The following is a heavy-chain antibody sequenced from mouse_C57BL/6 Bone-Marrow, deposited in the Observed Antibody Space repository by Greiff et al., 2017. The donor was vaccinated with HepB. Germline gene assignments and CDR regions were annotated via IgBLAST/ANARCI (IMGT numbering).Heavy chain of an antibody. V-gene: IGHV1-76*01. CDR3: ASRHDYDHYYAMDY. J-gene: IGHJ4*01. CDR2: IYPGSGNT. CDR1: GYTFTDYY. Sequence: VMLVESGAELVRPGASVKLSCKASGYTFTDYYINWVKQRPGQGLEWIARIYPGSGNTYYNEKFKGKATLTAEKSSSTAYMQLSSLTSEDSAVYFCASRHDYDHYYAMDYWGQGTSVTVSS. D-gene: IGHD2-4*01.